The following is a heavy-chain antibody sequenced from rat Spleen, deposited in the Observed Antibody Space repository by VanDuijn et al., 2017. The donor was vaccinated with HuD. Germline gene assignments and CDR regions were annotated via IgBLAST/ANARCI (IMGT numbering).Heavy chain of an antibody. D-gene: IGHD1-7*01. V-gene: IGHV4-2*01. CDR3: ARSHTTGVRD. CDR2: INRDSSEK. J-gene: IGHJ2*01. Sequence: EVKLVESGGGLVQPGRPLKLSCAASGFNFNDYWMGWVRQAPGKGLEWIGEINRDSSEKKYTPALKDKFTISRDNAQNTLYLQVSKLGSEDTAIYYCARSHTTGVRDWGQGVMVTVSS. CDR1: GFNFNDYW.